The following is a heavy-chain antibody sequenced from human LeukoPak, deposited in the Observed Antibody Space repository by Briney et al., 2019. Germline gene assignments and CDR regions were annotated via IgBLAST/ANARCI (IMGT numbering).Heavy chain of an antibody. D-gene: IGHD6-6*01. V-gene: IGHV3-43D*03. J-gene: IGHJ4*02. Sequence: PGESLRLSCAASGFTFDDYAMHWVRQAPGKGLEWVSLISWDGGSTYYADSVKGRFTISRDNSKNSLYLQMNSLRAEDTALYYCAKDIALYSSSLDGALDYWGQGTLVTVSS. CDR1: GFTFDDYA. CDR2: ISWDGGST. CDR3: AKDIALYSSSLDGALDY.